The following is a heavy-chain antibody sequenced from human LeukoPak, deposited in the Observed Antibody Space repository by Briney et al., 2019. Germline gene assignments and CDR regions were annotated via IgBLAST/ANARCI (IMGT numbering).Heavy chain of an antibody. V-gene: IGHV1-46*01. CDR1: GYTFTAYA. J-gene: IGHJ4*02. CDR2: INPSGGST. D-gene: IGHD1-26*01. CDR3: ARGGSRASTSFDY. Sequence: ASVKVSCKASGYTFTAYAMNWVRQAPGQGLEWMGIINPSGGSTSYAQKFQGRVTMTRDMSTSTVYMELSSLRSEDTAVYYCARGGSRASTSFDYWGQGTLVTVSS.